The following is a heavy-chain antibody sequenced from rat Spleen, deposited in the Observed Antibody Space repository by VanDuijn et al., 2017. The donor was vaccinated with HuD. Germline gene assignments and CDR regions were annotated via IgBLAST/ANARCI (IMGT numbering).Heavy chain of an antibody. J-gene: IGHJ2*01. D-gene: IGHD1-10*01. CDR2: IWAGGNP. CDR1: GFSLTNYH. Sequence: QVQLKESGPGLMQPSQTLSLTCIVSGFSLTNYHVHWVRQPPGKGLEWMAVIWAGGNPTYNSLLKSRLSISRDTSKSQVFLKMNSLQTEDTATYYCVRNNNYFDYWGQGVMVTVSS. CDR3: VRNNNYFDY. V-gene: IGHV2-32*01.